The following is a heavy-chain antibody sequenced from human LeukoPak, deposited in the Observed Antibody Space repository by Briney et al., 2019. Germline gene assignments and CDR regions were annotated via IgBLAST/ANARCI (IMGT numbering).Heavy chain of an antibody. J-gene: IGHJ6*03. Sequence: GGSLRLSCAASGFTFTTYAMSWVRQAPGKGLEWVSSISSSSSYIYYADSVKGRFTISRDNAKNSLYLQMNSLRAEDTAVYYCARLGVAGTYYYYCMDVWGKGTTVTVSS. CDR2: ISSSSSYI. CDR1: GFTFTTYA. D-gene: IGHD6-19*01. CDR3: ARLGVAGTYYYYCMDV. V-gene: IGHV3-21*01.